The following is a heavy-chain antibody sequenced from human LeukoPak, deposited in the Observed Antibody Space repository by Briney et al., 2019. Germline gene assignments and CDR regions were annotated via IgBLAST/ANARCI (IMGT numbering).Heavy chain of an antibody. V-gene: IGHV3-48*04. CDR3: AELGITMIGGV. D-gene: IGHD3-10*02. CDR2: ISSVTNTI. Sequence: GGSLRLSCAASGFTFSNSGMNWVRQAPGKGLEWLSYISSVTNTIYYADSVKGRFTISRDNAKNSLYLQMNSLRAEDTAVYYCAELGITMIGGVWGKGTTVTISS. J-gene: IGHJ6*04. CDR1: GFTFSNSG.